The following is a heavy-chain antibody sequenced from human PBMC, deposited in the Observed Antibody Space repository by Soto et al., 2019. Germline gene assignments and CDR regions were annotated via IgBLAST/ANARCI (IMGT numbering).Heavy chain of an antibody. D-gene: IGHD6-13*01. CDR1: GFNFDDYA. Sequence: PGGSLRLSCAASGFNFDDYAMHWVRQIPGKGLEWVSGISWESGSNKYYADSVKGRFTISRDNSKNTLYLQMNSLRAEDTAVYYCARRGPGTYFDYWGQGTLVTVSS. CDR3: ARRGPGTYFDY. CDR2: ISWESGSNK. V-gene: IGHV3-9*01. J-gene: IGHJ4*02.